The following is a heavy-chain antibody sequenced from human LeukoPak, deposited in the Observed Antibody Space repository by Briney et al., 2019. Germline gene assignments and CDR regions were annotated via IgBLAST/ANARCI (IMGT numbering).Heavy chain of an antibody. D-gene: IGHD3-3*01. CDR3: ARVLGFWSGYFDY. V-gene: IGHV4-59*01. J-gene: IGHJ4*02. CDR1: GGSISSYY. CDR2: IYYSGST. Sequence: SETLSLTCTVSGGSISSYYWSWIRQPPGKGLERIGYIYYSGSTNYNPSLKSRVTISVDTSKNQFSLKLSSVTAADTAVYYCARVLGFWSGYFDYWGQGTLVTVSS.